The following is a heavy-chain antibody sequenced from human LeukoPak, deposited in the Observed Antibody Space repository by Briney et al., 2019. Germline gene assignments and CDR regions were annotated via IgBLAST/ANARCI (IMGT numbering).Heavy chain of an antibody. J-gene: IGHJ6*03. CDR1: GGSISSSSYY. Sequence: SETLSLTCTVSGGSISSSSYYWGWIRQPPGKGLEWIGSIYYSGSTYYNPSLKSRVTISVDTSKNQFSLKLSSVTAADTAVYYCARDSSRDNWYYYMDVWGKGTTVTVSS. CDR2: IYYSGST. D-gene: IGHD2-15*01. CDR3: ARDSSRDNWYYYMDV. V-gene: IGHV4-39*07.